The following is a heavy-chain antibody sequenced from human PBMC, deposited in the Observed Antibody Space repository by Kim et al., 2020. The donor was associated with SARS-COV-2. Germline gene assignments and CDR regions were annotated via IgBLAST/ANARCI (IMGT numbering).Heavy chain of an antibody. CDR3: ARGYTSSWYFDL. Sequence: TYAEGYTGRFVFSLDTSVSTAYLQSSSLKAEDTAVYYCARGYTSSWYFDLWGRGTLVTVSS. D-gene: IGHD6-13*01. V-gene: IGHV7-4-1*02. J-gene: IGHJ2*01.